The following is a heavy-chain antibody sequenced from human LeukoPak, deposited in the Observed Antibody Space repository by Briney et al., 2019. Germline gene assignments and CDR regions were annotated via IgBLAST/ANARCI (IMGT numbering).Heavy chain of an antibody. CDR3: AREMGYDSSGYYSIHWVY. Sequence: GASVKVSCKASGYTFTSYGISWVRQAPGQGLEWMGWISAYNGNTNYAQKLQGRVTMTTDTSTSTAYMELRSLRSDDTAVYYCAREMGYDSSGYYSIHWVYWGQGTLVTVSS. CDR2: ISAYNGNT. J-gene: IGHJ4*02. CDR1: GYTFTSYG. D-gene: IGHD3-22*01. V-gene: IGHV1-18*01.